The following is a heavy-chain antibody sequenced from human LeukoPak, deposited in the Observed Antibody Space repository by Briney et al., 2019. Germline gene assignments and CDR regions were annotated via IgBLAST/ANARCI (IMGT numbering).Heavy chain of an antibody. V-gene: IGHV4-59*01. CDR3: ARDPTIFGVALGAFDI. D-gene: IGHD3-3*01. Sequence: SETLSLTCTVSGGSISSYYWSWIRQPPGKGLEWIGYIYYSGCTNYNPSLKSRVTISVDTSKNQFSLKLSSVTAADTAVYYCARDPTIFGVALGAFDIWGQGTMVTVSS. CDR2: IYYSGCT. J-gene: IGHJ3*02. CDR1: GGSISSYY.